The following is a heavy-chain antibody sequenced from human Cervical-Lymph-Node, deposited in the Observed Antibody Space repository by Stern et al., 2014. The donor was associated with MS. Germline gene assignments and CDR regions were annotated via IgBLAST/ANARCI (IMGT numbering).Heavy chain of an antibody. J-gene: IGHJ1*01. Sequence: EVQLLESGGDLVQPGGSLRLSCAASGYTFSGYWMNWVRQAPGKGPEWVANIKQDGNERNYVDCVKGRFTISRDNAKNSLYLQMNSLRVEDTAIYYCGGGAGWEIDRWGQGTLVTVSS. CDR1: GYTFSGYW. CDR2: IKQDGNER. V-gene: IGHV3-7*01. D-gene: IGHD6-19*01. CDR3: GGGAGWEIDR.